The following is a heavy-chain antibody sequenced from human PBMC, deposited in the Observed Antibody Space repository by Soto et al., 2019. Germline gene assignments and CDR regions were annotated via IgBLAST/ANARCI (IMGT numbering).Heavy chain of an antibody. J-gene: IGHJ3*02. CDR2: IYYSGST. CDR1: GGSISSGGYY. CDR3: ARSGVYCSSTSCYAFDI. V-gene: IGHV4-31*03. Sequence: QVQLQESGPGLVKPSQTLSLTCTVSGGSISSGGYYWSWIRQHPGKGLEWIGYIYYSGSTYYNPSLQSRVTISVDTSKNQFSLKLSSVTAADTAVYYCARSGVYCSSTSCYAFDIWGQGTMVTVSS. D-gene: IGHD2-2*01.